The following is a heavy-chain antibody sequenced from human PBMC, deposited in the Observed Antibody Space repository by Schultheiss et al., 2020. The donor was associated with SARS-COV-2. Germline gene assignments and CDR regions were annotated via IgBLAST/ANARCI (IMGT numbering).Heavy chain of an antibody. CDR1: GGSISSSSYY. J-gene: IGHJ4*02. CDR2: IYYSGST. V-gene: IGHV4-39*07. CDR3: ASIAAAGNGY. D-gene: IGHD6-13*01. Sequence: SQTLSLTCTVSGGSISSSSYYWGWIRQPPGKGLEWIGSIYYSGSTNYNPSLKSRVTISVDTSKNQFSLKLSSVTAADTAVYYCASIAAAGNGYWGQGTLVTVSS.